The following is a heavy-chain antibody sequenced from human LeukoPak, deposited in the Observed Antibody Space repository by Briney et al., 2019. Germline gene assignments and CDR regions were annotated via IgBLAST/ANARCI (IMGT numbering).Heavy chain of an antibody. V-gene: IGHV4-59*08. D-gene: IGHD6-13*01. CDR3: ARLYSSSWDYYFDY. CDR2: IYYSGST. CDR1: GGYISSYY. J-gene: IGHJ4*02. Sequence: SETLSLTCTVSGGYISSYYWSWIRQPPGKGLEWIGYIYYSGSTNYNPSLKSRVTISVDTPKNQFSLKLSSVTAADTAVYYCARLYSSSWDYYFDYWGQGTLVTVSS.